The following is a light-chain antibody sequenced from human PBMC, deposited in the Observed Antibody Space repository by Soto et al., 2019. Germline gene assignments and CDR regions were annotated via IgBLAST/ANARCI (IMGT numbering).Light chain of an antibody. Sequence: QSALTQPASVSGSPGQSITISCTGTSSDVGSYDLVSWYQQHPDKAPKLLLFEVSKLPSGVSIRFSGSKSGNTASLTISGLQPEDEADYYCCSYATPRLVGGGTKLTVL. CDR2: EVS. J-gene: IGLJ2*01. CDR1: SSDVGSYDL. V-gene: IGLV2-23*02. CDR3: CSYATPRL.